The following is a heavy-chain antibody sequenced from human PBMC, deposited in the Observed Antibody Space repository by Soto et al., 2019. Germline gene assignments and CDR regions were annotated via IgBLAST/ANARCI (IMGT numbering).Heavy chain of an antibody. D-gene: IGHD2-15*01. CDR2: VTAGGDNT. V-gene: IGHV3-23*01. Sequence: EVQLLESGGGLVQPGGSLRLSCAASGFTFSSYAMTWVRQTPGQGLRWVSTVTAGGDNTYHADSVKGRFTISRDTSKNTLYLRINSLSVEETGIYNCARLYSRAYDLWGQGTMVTVSS. CDR3: ARLYSRAYDL. CDR1: GFTFSSYA. J-gene: IGHJ3*01.